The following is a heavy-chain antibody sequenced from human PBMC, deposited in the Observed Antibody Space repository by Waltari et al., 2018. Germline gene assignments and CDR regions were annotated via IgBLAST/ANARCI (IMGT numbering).Heavy chain of an antibody. Sequence: QVQLQQWGAGLLKPSETLSLPCAVYGGSFSGYYWSWIRQPPGKGLEWIGEINHSGSTNYNPSLKSRVTISVDTSKNQFSLKLSSVTAADTAVYYCARGDLSEGYWGQGTLVTVSS. J-gene: IGHJ4*02. CDR3: ARGDLSEGY. CDR1: GGSFSGYY. CDR2: INHSGST. V-gene: IGHV4-34*01.